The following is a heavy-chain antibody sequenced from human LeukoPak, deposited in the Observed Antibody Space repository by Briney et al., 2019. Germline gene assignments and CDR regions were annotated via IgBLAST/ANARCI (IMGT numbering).Heavy chain of an antibody. CDR1: GGTFSSYA. Sequence: SVKVSCKPSGGTFSSYALSWVRQAPRQGLEWMGGVIPIFDTGVYAQKFQDRVTSSTDETTSTAYMELSSLRSEDTPVYYCARVGRYIDWPHAFEIWGQGTVVTVSS. CDR2: VIPIFDTG. CDR3: ARVGRYIDWPHAFEI. V-gene: IGHV1-69*05. D-gene: IGHD3-9*01. J-gene: IGHJ3*02.